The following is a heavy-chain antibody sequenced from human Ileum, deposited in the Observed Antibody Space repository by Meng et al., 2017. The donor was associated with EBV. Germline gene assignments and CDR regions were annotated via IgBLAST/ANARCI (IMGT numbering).Heavy chain of an antibody. CDR3: ARGGWSLDY. CDR1: GGSISSYY. V-gene: IGHV4-59*08. CDR2: IYYRGST. Sequence: GQLKERGPGWVRPSETLALTCTVSGGSISSYYWSWIRQPPGKGLEWIGYIYYRGSTDYTPSLTSRATISVDTSKNQFSLSRSSLTAADTAVYYCARGGWSLDYWGQGTLVTVSS. J-gene: IGHJ4*02. D-gene: IGHD2-15*01.